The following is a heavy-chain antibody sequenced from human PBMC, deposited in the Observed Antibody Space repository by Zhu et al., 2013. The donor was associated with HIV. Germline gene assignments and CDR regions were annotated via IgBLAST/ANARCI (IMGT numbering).Heavy chain of an antibody. CDR3: AKCNWNYDHRWFDP. J-gene: IGHJ5*02. D-gene: IGHD1-7*01. V-gene: IGHV1-69*01. CDR2: IIPMFGTT. CDR1: GGSFSIYA. Sequence: QVQLVQSGAEVRKPGSAVKVSCTASGGSFSIYAIGWVRQAPGQGLEWMGGIIPMFGTTNYAQRFQDRLTITADASTGTVYMELNGLRSEDTAVYYCAKCNWNYDHRWFDPWAREPWSPSPQ.